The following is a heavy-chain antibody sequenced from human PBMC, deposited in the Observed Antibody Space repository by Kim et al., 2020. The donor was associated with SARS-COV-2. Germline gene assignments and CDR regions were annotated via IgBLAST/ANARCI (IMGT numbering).Heavy chain of an antibody. CDR1: GGSISSYY. D-gene: IGHD2-21*02. V-gene: IGHV4-59*01. CDR3: AREGLGLAYCGGDCYSRWFDP. CDR2: IYYSGST. Sequence: SETLSLTCTVSGGSISSYYWSWIRQPPGKGLEWIGYIYYSGSTNYNPSLKSRVTISVDTSKNQFSLKLSSVTAADTAVYYCAREGLGLAYCGGDCYSRWFDPWGQGTLVTVSS. J-gene: IGHJ5*02.